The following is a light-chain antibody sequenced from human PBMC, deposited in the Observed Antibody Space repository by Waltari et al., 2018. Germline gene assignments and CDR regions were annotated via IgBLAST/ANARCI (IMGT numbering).Light chain of an antibody. CDR2: DAS. CDR3: QQYGSLPWT. CDR1: ESVTNDY. V-gene: IGKV3-20*01. J-gene: IGKJ1*01. Sequence: EVVLTQSSGTLSLSPGERATLPCRASESVTNDYLPWYQQKPGQAPSLLIYDASIRATGIPDRFSGSGSGTDFTLTITRLEPEDFAVYHCQQYGSLPWTFGQGTKV.